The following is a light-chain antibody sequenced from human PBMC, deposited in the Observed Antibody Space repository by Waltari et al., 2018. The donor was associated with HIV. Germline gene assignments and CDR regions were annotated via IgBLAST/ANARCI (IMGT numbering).Light chain of an antibody. V-gene: IGLV1-47*01. CDR2: RNN. CDR3: ATWDDSLSGWV. CDR1: SSNIGSNY. Sequence: QSVLTQPPSASGTPGQGVTFSCSGSSSNIGSNYVYWYQQFPGTAPKLLIYRNNQRPSGVPDRFSGSKSGTSASLAISGLRSEDEADYYCATWDDSLSGWVFGGGTKLTVL. J-gene: IGLJ3*02.